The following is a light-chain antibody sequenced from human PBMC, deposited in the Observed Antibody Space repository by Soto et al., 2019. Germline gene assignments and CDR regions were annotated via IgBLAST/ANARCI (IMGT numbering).Light chain of an antibody. CDR2: GAS. CDR3: QQRSNWPRT. CDR1: QSVSSN. V-gene: IGKV3-11*01. J-gene: IGKJ1*01. Sequence: THSXATLSLSNREXXXXXXXASQSVSSNLAWYQQKXGQAPRLLIYGASXRANGIPARFSGSGSGTDFTLTISSLEPEDFAVYYCQQRSNWPRTFGQGTKVDIK.